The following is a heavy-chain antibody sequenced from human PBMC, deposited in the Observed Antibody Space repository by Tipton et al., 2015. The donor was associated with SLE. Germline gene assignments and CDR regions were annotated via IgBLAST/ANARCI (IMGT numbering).Heavy chain of an antibody. J-gene: IGHJ4*02. Sequence: QSGAEVKKPGASVKVSCKASGYRSGYSFTDFYIHWVRQAPGQGLEWMGIINPSGGATTYAQMLQGRVTMTRDTSTSTVYMELSSLRSEDTAVYYCARGGRWLQEQPDYWGQGTLVTVSS. CDR2: INPSGGAT. V-gene: IGHV1-46*01. CDR1: GYRSGYSFTDFY. D-gene: IGHD5-24*01. CDR3: ARGGRWLQEQPDY.